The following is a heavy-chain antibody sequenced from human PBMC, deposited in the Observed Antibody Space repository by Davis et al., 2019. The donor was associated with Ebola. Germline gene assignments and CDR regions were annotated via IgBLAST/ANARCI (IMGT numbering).Heavy chain of an antibody. J-gene: IGHJ5*02. CDR1: GGTFSSYA. CDR3: ARTYYYGSGSYIGWFDP. CDR2: IIPIFGTA. V-gene: IGHV1-69*06. D-gene: IGHD3-10*01. Sequence: SVKVSCKASGGTFSSYAISWVRQAPGQGLEWMGGIIPIFGTANYAQKFQGRVTITADKSTSTAYMELSSLRSEDTAVYYCARTYYYGSGSYIGWFDPWGQGTLVTVSS.